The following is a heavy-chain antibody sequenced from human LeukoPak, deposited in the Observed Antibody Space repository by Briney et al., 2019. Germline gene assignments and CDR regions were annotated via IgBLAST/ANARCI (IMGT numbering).Heavy chain of an antibody. D-gene: IGHD2-2*01. CDR3: ARAPITSPFYFDY. J-gene: IGHJ4*02. CDR1: GFTFSDYY. V-gene: IGHV3-11*01. Sequence: PGGSLRLTCAASGFTFSDYYMSWIRQAPGKGLEWASYISSSGSTIYYADSVKGRFTISRDNAKNSLYLQMNSLRAEDTALYYCARAPITSPFYFDYWGQGTLVSVSS. CDR2: ISSSGSTI.